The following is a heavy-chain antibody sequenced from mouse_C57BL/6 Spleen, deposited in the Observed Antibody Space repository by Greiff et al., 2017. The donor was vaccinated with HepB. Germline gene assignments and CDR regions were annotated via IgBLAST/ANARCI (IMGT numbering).Heavy chain of an antibody. CDR2: INPYNGGT. J-gene: IGHJ4*01. D-gene: IGHD2-4*01. CDR3: ARRDYDYDGAMDY. V-gene: IGHV1-19*01. Sequence: EVQLQQSGPVLVKPGASVKMSCKASGYTFTDYYMNWVKQSHGKSLEWIGVINPYNGGTSYNQKFKGKATLTVDKSSSTAYMELNSLTSEDSAVYYCARRDYDYDGAMDYWGQGTSVTVSS. CDR1: GYTFTDYY.